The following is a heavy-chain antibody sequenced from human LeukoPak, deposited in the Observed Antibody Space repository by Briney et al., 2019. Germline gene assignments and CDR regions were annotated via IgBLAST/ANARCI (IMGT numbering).Heavy chain of an antibody. Sequence: SETLSLTCAVYGGSFSGYYWSWIRQPPGKGLEWSEEINHSGSTNYNPSLKSRVTISVDTSKNQFSLKLSSVTAADTAVYYCARGPNYYDILTGYPIDYWGQGTLVTVSS. J-gene: IGHJ4*02. CDR2: INHSGST. CDR1: GGSFSGYY. CDR3: ARGPNYYDILTGYPIDY. V-gene: IGHV4-34*01. D-gene: IGHD3-9*01.